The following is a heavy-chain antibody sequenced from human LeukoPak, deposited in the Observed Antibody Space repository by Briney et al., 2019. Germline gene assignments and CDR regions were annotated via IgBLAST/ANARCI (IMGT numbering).Heavy chain of an antibody. Sequence: QPGRSLRLSCAASGFTFSSYGMHWVRQAPGKGLEWVAVISYDGSNKYYADPVKGRFTISRDNSKNTLYLQMNSLRAEDTAVYYCAKAPGTAGKRGFDYWGQGTLVTVSS. CDR1: GFTFSSYG. CDR2: ISYDGSNK. D-gene: IGHD6-19*01. J-gene: IGHJ4*02. V-gene: IGHV3-30*18. CDR3: AKAPGTAGKRGFDY.